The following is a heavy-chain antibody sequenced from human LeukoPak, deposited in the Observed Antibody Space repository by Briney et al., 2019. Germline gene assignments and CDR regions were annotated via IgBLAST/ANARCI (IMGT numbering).Heavy chain of an antibody. V-gene: IGHV3-30*04. CDR3: ARDYTVLNWFDP. CDR2: ISYDGSNK. Sequence: PGRSLRLSCAASGFTFSSYAMHWVRQAPGKGLEWVAVISYDGSNKYYADSVKGRFTISRDNAKNSLYLQMNSLRAEDTAVYYCARDYTVLNWFDPWGQGTLVTVSS. CDR1: GFTFSSYA. J-gene: IGHJ5*02. D-gene: IGHD5/OR15-5a*01.